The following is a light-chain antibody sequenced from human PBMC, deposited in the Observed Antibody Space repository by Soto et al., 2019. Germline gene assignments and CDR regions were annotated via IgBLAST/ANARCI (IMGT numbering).Light chain of an antibody. V-gene: IGKV1-39*01. CDR3: QQSSSTRIN. CDR2: AAS. CDR1: QGIRND. J-gene: IGKJ5*01. Sequence: DLPITHPENSRSASVEYRVIIICRASQGIRNDLGWYQQKPGKAPKLLIYAASSLQSGVPSRFSGSGSGTDFTLTIIRLQPEDLATYYCQQSSSTRINFGQCTRRRL.